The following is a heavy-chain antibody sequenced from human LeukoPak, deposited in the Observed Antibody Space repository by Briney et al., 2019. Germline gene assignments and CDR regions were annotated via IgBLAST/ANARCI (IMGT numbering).Heavy chain of an antibody. CDR2: IYYTGST. J-gene: IGHJ5*02. V-gene: IGHV4-59*01. D-gene: IGHD6-19*01. Sequence: SETLSLTCTVSGGSITSYYWSWIRQPPGKGLERIGYIYYTGSTNYNPSLKSRVTISVDTSKNQFSLNLISVTAADTAVYYCARGGGSGWYDLVFWFDPWGQGTLVTVSS. CDR1: GGSITSYY. CDR3: ARGGGSGWYDLVFWFDP.